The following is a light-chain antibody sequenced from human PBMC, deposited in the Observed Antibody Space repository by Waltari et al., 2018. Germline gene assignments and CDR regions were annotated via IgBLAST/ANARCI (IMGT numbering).Light chain of an antibody. J-gene: IGLJ3*02. V-gene: IGLV3-21*01. Sequence: SFVLTQPPSVAVAPGKKANIYCVGNDMGSKNVQWYQQRPGQAPVVVIYYDGDRPSGIPERFSGSNSGNTATLTISRVEAGDEADYYCQVWESSSDPVVFGGGTELTVL. CDR2: YDG. CDR1: DMGSKN. CDR3: QVWESSSDPVV.